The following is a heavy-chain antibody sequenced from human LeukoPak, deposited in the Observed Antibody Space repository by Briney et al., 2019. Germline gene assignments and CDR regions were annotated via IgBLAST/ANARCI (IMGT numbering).Heavy chain of an antibody. CDR3: ARVSGPGMNEYFHL. D-gene: IGHD3-10*01. Sequence: GGSLRLSCAASGFTFSEAWMHWVRQAPGKGLVWVSRINNDGSTTRYADSVQGRFTISRDNAKNTLYLQMNSLRAEDTAVYYCARVSGPGMNEYFHLWDQGTLVTVSS. CDR1: GFTFSEAW. J-gene: IGHJ1*01. V-gene: IGHV3-74*01. CDR2: INNDGSTT.